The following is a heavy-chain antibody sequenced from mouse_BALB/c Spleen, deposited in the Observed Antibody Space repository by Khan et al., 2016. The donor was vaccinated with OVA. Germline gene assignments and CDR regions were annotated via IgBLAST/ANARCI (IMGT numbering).Heavy chain of an antibody. J-gene: IGHJ3*01. CDR3: TRSGYGSFAY. CDR2: INPSSGGT. D-gene: IGHD2-2*01. CDR1: GYTFTSYY. V-gene: IGHV1S81*02. Sequence: VQLHQSGAELVKPGASVRLSCKASGYTFTSYYLYWVKQRPGQGLEWIGDINPSSGGTNFNEKFKSKATLTVDKSSSTAYIQLNSLTSEDAAVYYCTRSGYGSFAYWGQGTLVTVSA.